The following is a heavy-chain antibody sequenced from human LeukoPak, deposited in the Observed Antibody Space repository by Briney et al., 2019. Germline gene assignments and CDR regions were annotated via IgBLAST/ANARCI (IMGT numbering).Heavy chain of an antibody. Sequence: GGSLRLSCAASGFTFSSYAMHWVRQAPGKGLEWVAVISYDGSNKYYADSVKGRFTISRDNSKNTLHLQMNSLRAEDTAVYYCARPDDSSGYYSVFDYWGQGTLVTVSS. CDR2: ISYDGSNK. D-gene: IGHD3-22*01. CDR1: GFTFSSYA. CDR3: ARPDDSSGYYSVFDY. V-gene: IGHV3-30*01. J-gene: IGHJ4*02.